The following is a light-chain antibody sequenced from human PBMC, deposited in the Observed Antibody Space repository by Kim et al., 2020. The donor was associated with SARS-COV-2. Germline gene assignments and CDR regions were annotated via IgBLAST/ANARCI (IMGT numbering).Light chain of an antibody. CDR3: QHRQT. Sequence: DIQMTHSPSTLPASVGDRVTITCRATQYVTRGLAWYQQKPGRAPKLLIYDASTLDRGVPSRFRGSGSGTEFTLTINSLQPDDFASYYCQHRQTFGQGTKVDIK. J-gene: IGKJ1*01. CDR2: DAS. CDR1: QYVTRG. V-gene: IGKV1-5*01.